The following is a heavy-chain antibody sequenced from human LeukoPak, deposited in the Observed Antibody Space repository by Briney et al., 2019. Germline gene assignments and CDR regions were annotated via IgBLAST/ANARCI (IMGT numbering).Heavy chain of an antibody. V-gene: IGHV3-20*04. CDR3: AGGGGWY. D-gene: IGHD1-26*01. CDR1: GFTFHDYD. CDR2: INWNGGST. J-gene: IGHJ4*02. Sequence: PGGSLRLSCAASGFTFHDYDMSWVRQAPGKGLEWVSDINWNGGSTGYADSVKGRFTISRDNAKNSLYLQMNSLRAEDTAFYYCAGGGGWYWGQGTLVTVSS.